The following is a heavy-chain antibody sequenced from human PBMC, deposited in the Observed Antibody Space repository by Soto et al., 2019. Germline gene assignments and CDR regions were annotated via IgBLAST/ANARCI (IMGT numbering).Heavy chain of an antibody. CDR3: ARESWVDFYYDSSGYYYGIDY. D-gene: IGHD3-22*01. CDR2: ISSSSSYI. CDR1: GFTFSSYS. J-gene: IGHJ4*02. Sequence: GGSLRLSCAASGFTFSSYSMNWVRQAPGKGLEWVSSISSSSSYIYYADSVKGRFTISRDNAKNSLYLQMNSLRAEDTAVYYCARESWVDFYYDSSGYYYGIDYWGQGTLVTVSS. V-gene: IGHV3-21*01.